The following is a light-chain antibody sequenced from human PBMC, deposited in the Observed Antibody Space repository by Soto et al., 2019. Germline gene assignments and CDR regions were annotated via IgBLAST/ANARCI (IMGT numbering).Light chain of an antibody. CDR1: QTISNY. CDR2: AAS. V-gene: IGKV1-39*01. J-gene: IGKJ2*01. CDR3: QQSYSIPIFT. Sequence: DIQITHSPSSLSASVGDRVTITCRSGQTISNYLNWYQHKPGKAPKLLIYAASNLDRGVPARFSGSGSGTDFTLTISGLQPEDFATYFCQQSYSIPIFTFGQGTKVDIK.